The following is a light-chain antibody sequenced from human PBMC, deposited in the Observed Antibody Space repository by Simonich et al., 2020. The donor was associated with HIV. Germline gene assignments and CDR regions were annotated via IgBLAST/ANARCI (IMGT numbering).Light chain of an antibody. V-gene: IGKV1-5*03. Sequence: DIQMTQSPSTLSASVGDRVTITCRASPSISNWLAWYQQKPGKAPKLLIYKASSLESGVPSRFSGSGSGTEFTLTISSLQPNDSATYYCQQYNIFSWTFGQGTKVEIK. CDR3: QQYNIFSWT. CDR1: PSISNW. CDR2: KAS. J-gene: IGKJ1*01.